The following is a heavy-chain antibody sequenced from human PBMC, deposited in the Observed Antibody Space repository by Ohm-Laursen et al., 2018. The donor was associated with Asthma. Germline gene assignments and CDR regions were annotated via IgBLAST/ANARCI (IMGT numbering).Heavy chain of an antibody. Sequence: GTLSLTCTVSGDSVSSGSYFWSWIRQPPGKGLEWIGEINHGGRTYYNPSLKSRVLISVDTSKNQFSLKLSSVTAADTAVYYCARVASYEDSWGQGALVTVSS. CDR3: ARVASYEDS. J-gene: IGHJ4*02. CDR2: INHGGRT. V-gene: IGHV4-39*02. CDR1: GDSVSSGSYF. D-gene: IGHD5-18*01.